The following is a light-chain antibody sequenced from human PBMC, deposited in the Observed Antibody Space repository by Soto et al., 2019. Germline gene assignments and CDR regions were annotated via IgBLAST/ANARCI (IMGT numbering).Light chain of an antibody. CDR3: CTYSGSNTIVV. J-gene: IGLJ2*01. CDR2: DVN. Sequence: QSALTQPASVSGSPGQSITMSCTGTSSDVGGYNFVSWYQQHPGKAPRLMIFDVNNRPSGVSTRFSGSKSGNTASLTISGLQAEDEADYYCCTYSGSNTIVVFGGGTKPTVL. V-gene: IGLV2-14*03. CDR1: SSDVGGYNF.